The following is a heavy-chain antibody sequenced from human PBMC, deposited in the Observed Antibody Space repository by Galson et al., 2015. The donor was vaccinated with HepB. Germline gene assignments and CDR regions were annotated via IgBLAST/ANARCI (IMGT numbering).Heavy chain of an antibody. V-gene: IGHV3-9*01. CDR2: ISWNSGSI. Sequence: SLRLSCAASGFTFDDYAMHWVRQAPGKGLEWVSGISWNSGSIGYADSVKGRFTISRDNAKNSLYLQMNSLRAEDTALYYCAKDIVATIMRHYYYYGMDVWSQGTTVTVSS. CDR1: GFTFDDYA. D-gene: IGHD5-12*01. J-gene: IGHJ6*02. CDR3: AKDIVATIMRHYYYYGMDV.